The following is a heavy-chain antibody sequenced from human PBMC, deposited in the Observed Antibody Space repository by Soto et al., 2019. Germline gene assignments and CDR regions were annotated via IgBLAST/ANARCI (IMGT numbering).Heavy chain of an antibody. Sequence: EVQLVESGGGVVRPGGSLRLSCAASGFTFDEYALTWVRQAPGKGLDWVAGINWNGGSKGYADSVKGRFTISRDNAKSSLYLQMNNLRAEDTAFYFCARETQSYYDTSGYYSYVHWGQGAQVTVSS. J-gene: IGHJ4*02. CDR2: INWNGGSK. CDR1: GFTFDEYA. CDR3: ARETQSYYDTSGYYSYVH. V-gene: IGHV3-20*04. D-gene: IGHD3-22*01.